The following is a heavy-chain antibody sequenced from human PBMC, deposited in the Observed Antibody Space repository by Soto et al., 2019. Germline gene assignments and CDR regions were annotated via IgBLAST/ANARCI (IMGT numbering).Heavy chain of an antibody. Sequence: ASVKVSCKASGHTFASYGISWVRQAPGQGLEWMGWISAYNGNTNYAQKLQGRVTMTTDTSTSTAYMELRSLRSDDTAVYYCAREALITGTFDYWGQRTLVTVSS. D-gene: IGHD1-20*01. CDR1: GHTFASYG. J-gene: IGHJ4*02. V-gene: IGHV1-18*01. CDR3: AREALITGTFDY. CDR2: ISAYNGNT.